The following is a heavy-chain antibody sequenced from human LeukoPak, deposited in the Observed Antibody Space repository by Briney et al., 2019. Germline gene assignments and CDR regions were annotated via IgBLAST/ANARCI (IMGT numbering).Heavy chain of an antibody. CDR2: IYHSGST. J-gene: IGHJ4*02. CDR3: ARHGDYDYVWGRTAFDY. CDR1: GGSISSSNW. V-gene: IGHV4-4*02. D-gene: IGHD3-16*01. Sequence: SETLSLTCAVSGGSISSSNWWSWVRQPPGKGLEWIGEIYHSGSTNYNPSLKSRVTISVDTSKNQFSLKLSSVTAADTAVYYCARHGDYDYVWGRTAFDYWGQGTLVTVSS.